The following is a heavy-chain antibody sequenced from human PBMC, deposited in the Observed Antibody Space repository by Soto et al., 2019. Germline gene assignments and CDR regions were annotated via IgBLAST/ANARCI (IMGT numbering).Heavy chain of an antibody. CDR1: GGSFSPNY. Sequence: PSETLSLTCTVSGGSFSPNYWAWIRQPPGKGLEWVGYIYDGGTTYSSPSLKGRVTISADTSETQFSLKLSSVSAADTAVYYCARGPSGDKIDYWGQGIQVTVSS. J-gene: IGHJ4*02. CDR2: IYDGGTT. V-gene: IGHV4-4*09. CDR3: ARGPSGDKIDY. D-gene: IGHD7-27*01.